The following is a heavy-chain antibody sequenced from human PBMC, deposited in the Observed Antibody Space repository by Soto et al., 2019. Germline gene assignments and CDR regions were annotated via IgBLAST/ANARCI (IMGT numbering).Heavy chain of an antibody. CDR3: ARDYYASGSYSAVGVW. J-gene: IGHJ4*02. V-gene: IGHV3-30-3*01. CDR1: GFTFSNYA. CDR2: ISYDGSNK. D-gene: IGHD3-10*01. Sequence: QVQLVESGGGVVQPGRSLRLSCAASGFTFSNYAMHWVRQAPGKGLEWVAVISYDGSNKYYADSVKGRFTISRDNSKSTLYLQMNSLRAEDTAVYYCARDYYASGSYSAVGVWWGQGTLVTVSS.